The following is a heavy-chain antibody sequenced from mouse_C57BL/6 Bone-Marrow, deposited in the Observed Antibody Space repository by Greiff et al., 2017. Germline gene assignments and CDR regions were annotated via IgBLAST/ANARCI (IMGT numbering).Heavy chain of an antibody. V-gene: IGHV1-22*01. CDR2: INPNNGGT. CDR3: AKDGYYSYAMDY. Sequence: EVMLVESGPELVKPGASVKMSCKASGYTFTDYNMHWVKQSHGKSLEWIGYINPNNGGTSYNQKFKGKATLTVNKSSSTAYMELRSLTSEDSAVYYCAKDGYYSYAMDYWGQGTSVTVSS. D-gene: IGHD2-3*01. J-gene: IGHJ4*01. CDR1: GYTFTDYN.